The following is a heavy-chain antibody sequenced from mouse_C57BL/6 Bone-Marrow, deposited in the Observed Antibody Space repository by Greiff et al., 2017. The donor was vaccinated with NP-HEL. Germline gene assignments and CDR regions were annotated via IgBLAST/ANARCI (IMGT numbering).Heavy chain of an antibody. Sequence: EVQGVESGGGLVKPGGSLKLSCAASGFTFSDDGMHWVRQAPEKGLEWVAYISSGSSTIYYADTVKGRFTMSRDNAKNTLFLQMTSLRSEDTAMYYCARHAYFDYWGQGTTLTVSS. V-gene: IGHV5-17*01. CDR1: GFTFSDDG. J-gene: IGHJ2*01. CDR3: ARHAYFDY. CDR2: ISSGSSTI.